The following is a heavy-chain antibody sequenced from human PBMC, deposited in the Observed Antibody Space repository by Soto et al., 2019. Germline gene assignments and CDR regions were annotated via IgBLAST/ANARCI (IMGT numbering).Heavy chain of an antibody. D-gene: IGHD2-2*01. CDR2: IHYGGTT. Sequence: QVQLQESGPGLVKPSQTLSLTCTVSGASITSGHYYWTWIRQRPGKGLEWIGYIHYGGTTNYNPSLKSRVSTSVDTSKNQFSLKLTSVTVADTAIYYCARDEVQGLGAGARFDFWGPGSLVTVSS. V-gene: IGHV4-31*03. CDR3: ARDEVQGLGAGARFDF. CDR1: GASITSGHYY. J-gene: IGHJ4*02.